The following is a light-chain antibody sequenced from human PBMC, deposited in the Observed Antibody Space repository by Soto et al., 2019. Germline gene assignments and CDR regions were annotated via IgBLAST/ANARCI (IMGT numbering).Light chain of an antibody. CDR3: QQYGRSPPFT. V-gene: IGKV3-20*01. Sequence: EIVLTQSPGTLSLSPGERATLSCRASQSVSSTYIAWYQQNPGQAPRLLIYGASSRATGIPDRFSGSGSGTDFTLTISRLEPADFAVYFCQQYGRSPPFTFGQRTKVEIK. CDR1: QSVSSTY. CDR2: GAS. J-gene: IGKJ2*01.